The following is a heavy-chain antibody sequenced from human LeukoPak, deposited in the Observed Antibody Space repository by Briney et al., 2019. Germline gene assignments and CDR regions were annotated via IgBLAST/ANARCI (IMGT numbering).Heavy chain of an antibody. Sequence: SETLSLTCTVSGVSISSGDYYWSWIRQPPGKGLEWIGYFYFSESTFYNPSLRSRVTISGDTSKNQLSLELNSVTAADTAVYYCARAMTFHNWFNPWGQGTLVTVSS. CDR3: ARAMTFHNWFNP. V-gene: IGHV4-30-4*01. J-gene: IGHJ5*02. CDR2: FYFSEST. CDR1: GVSISSGDYY. D-gene: IGHD3/OR15-3a*01.